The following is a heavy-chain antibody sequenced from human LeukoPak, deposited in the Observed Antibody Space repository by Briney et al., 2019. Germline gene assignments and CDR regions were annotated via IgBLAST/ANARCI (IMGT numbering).Heavy chain of an antibody. CDR1: GYTLTELS. CDR2: FDPEDGET. J-gene: IGHJ4*02. Sequence: ASVKVSCKVSGYTLTELSMHWVRQAPGKGLEWMGGFDPEDGETIYAQKFQGRVTMTEDTSTDTAYMELSSLRSEDTAVYYCARGTSDYGHPDYFDYWGQGTLVTVSS. CDR3: ARGTSDYGHPDYFDY. V-gene: IGHV1-24*01. D-gene: IGHD4-17*01.